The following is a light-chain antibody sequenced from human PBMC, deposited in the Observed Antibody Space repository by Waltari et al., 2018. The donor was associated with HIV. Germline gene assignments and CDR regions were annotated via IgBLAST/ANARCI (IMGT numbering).Light chain of an antibody. CDR3: CSYAGSYIWV. V-gene: IGLV2-11*01. CDR2: DVS. J-gene: IGLJ3*02. Sequence: QSALPQPRSVSGSPGRSFPIPCTETRSEFGGYNYVSWYQHPPGKAPKVMIYDVSKRPSGVPDRFSGSKSGNTASLTISGLQAEDEADYYCCSYAGSYIWVFGGGTKLTVL. CDR1: RSEFGGYNY.